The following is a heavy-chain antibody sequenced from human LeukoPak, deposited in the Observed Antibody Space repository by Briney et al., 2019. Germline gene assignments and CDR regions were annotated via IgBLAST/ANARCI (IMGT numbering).Heavy chain of an antibody. V-gene: IGHV4-59*01. Sequence: SETLSLTCSVSGGSISTYYWSWIRQPPGKGLEWIGYINYSGSTKHKPSLKSRVTISVDTSKNQFSLKLSSVTAADTAVYYCARGRAATPFDYWGQGTLVTVSS. CDR1: GGSISTYY. CDR2: INYSGST. J-gene: IGHJ4*02. CDR3: ARGRAATPFDY. D-gene: IGHD1-26*01.